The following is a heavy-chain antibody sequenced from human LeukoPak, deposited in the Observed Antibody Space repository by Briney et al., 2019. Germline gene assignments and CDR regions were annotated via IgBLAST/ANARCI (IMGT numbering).Heavy chain of an antibody. V-gene: IGHV1-2*02. J-gene: IGHJ4*02. CDR2: INPNSGGT. D-gene: IGHD3-22*01. Sequence: ASVKVSCKASGYTFTSYDINRVRQAPGQGLEWMGWINPNSGGTNYAQKFQGRVTMTRDTSISTAYMELSRLRSDDTAVYYCARDVAYYDSSGYAEANWGQGTLVTVSS. CDR3: ARDVAYYDSSGYAEAN. CDR1: GYTFTSYD.